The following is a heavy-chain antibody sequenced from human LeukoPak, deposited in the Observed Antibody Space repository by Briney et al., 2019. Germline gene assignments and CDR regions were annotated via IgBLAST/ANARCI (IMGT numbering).Heavy chain of an antibody. V-gene: IGHV4-34*01. CDR1: GGSFSGYY. J-gene: IGHJ5*02. CDR3: ARGKRLRRWFDP. CDR2: INHSGST. Sequence: SETLSLTCAVCGGSFSGYYWSWIRQPPGKGLEWIGEINHSGSTNYNPSLKSRVTISVDTSKNQFSLKLSSVTAADTAVYYCARGKRLRRWFDPWGQGTLVTVSS. D-gene: IGHD4-17*01.